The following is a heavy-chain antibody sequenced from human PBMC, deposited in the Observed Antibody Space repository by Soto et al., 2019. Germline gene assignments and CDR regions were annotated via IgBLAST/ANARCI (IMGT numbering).Heavy chain of an antibody. V-gene: IGHV1-69*13. CDR2: IIPIFGTA. CDR1: GGTFSSYA. CDR3: AREAVTDNRNDGAFFDY. D-gene: IGHD1-1*01. Sequence: ASVKVSCKASGGTFSSYAISWVRQAPGQGLEWMGGIIPIFGTANYAQKFQGRVTITADASTSTAYMELSSLRSEDTAVYYCAREAVTDNRNDGAFFDYWGQGTLVTVSS. J-gene: IGHJ4*02.